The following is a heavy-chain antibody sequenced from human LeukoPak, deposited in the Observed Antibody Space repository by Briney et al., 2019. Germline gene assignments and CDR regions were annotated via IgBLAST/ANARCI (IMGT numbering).Heavy chain of an antibody. CDR2: IYNSGTT. V-gene: IGHV4-61*02. J-gene: IGHJ4*02. CDR1: GPSLSSDDYY. Sequence: ASQTLSLTCSISGPSLSSDDYYWTWIPQPPGKGLEWIGRIYNSGTTNYNPSLKSRVTMSLDTSKKQFSLNLNSVTAADTAVYYCARMFDYWGQGTLVTVSS. CDR3: ARMFDY.